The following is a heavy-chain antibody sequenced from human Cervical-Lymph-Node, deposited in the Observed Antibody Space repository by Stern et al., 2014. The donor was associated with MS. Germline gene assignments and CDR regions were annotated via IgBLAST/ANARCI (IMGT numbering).Heavy chain of an antibody. CDR1: GYTFTSYY. J-gene: IGHJ5*02. CDR3: ARDRGQLVADNWFDP. Sequence: MQLVESGAEVKKPGASVKVSCKASGYTFTSYYMHWVRQAPGQGLEWMGIINPSGGSTSYAQKFQGRVTMTRDTSTSTVYMELSSLRSEDTAVYYCARDRGQLVADNWFDPWGQGTLVTVSS. CDR2: INPSGGST. V-gene: IGHV1-46*01. D-gene: IGHD6-6*01.